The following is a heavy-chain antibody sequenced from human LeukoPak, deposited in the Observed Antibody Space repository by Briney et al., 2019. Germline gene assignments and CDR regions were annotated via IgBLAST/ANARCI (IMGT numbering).Heavy chain of an antibody. Sequence: GGSLRLSCAASGFTFSNYAMRWVRQAPGRGREWVSAIRGSGDTTYYADSVKGRFTISRDNSRNTLYLQMNSLRADDTAVYYCAKGRSGYDHDTFDIWGQGAMVTVSS. CDR2: IRGSGDTT. V-gene: IGHV3-23*01. D-gene: IGHD5-12*01. CDR1: GFTFSNYA. J-gene: IGHJ3*02. CDR3: AKGRSGYDHDTFDI.